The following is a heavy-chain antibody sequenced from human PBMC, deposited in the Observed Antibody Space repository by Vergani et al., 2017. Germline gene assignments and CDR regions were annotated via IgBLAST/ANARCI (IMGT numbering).Heavy chain of an antibody. J-gene: IGHJ4*02. CDR2: IYTSDST. CDR1: GGSISSYF. CDR3: AREGGGMAARSFDY. D-gene: IGHD6-6*01. V-gene: IGHV4-4*07. Sequence: QVQLQESGPGLVKPSETLSLTCTVSGGSISSYFWSWIRQPAGKGLEWIGRIYTSDSTKYNPSLKSRVTMSVDTSNNQFSLKLSSVTDADTAVYYCAREGGGMAARSFDYWGQGTLVIVSA.